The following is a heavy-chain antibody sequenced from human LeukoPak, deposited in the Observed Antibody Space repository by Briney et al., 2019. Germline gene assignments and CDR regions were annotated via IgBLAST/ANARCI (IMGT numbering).Heavy chain of an antibody. CDR2: MYYSGST. D-gene: IGHD4-17*01. V-gene: IGHV4-39*01. J-gene: IGHJ4*02. CDR1: GGSISSSRFS. CDR3: ARLHYGDYSPFDY. Sequence: PSETLSLTCTVSGGSISSSRFSWGWVRQPPGTGLEWIGNMYYSGSTYYNPSLRSRITLSVDTSKNQFSLNLSSVTAADTAVYYCARLHYGDYSPFDYWGQGTLVSVSS.